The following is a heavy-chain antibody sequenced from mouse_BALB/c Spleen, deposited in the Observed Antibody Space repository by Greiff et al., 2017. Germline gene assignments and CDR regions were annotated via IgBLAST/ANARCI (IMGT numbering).Heavy chain of an antibody. V-gene: IGHV14-3*02. CDR2: IDPANGNT. CDR3: ASYYRYALDY. D-gene: IGHD2-14*01. Sequence: EVQRVESGAELVKPGASVKLSCTASGFNIKDTYMHWVKQRPEQGLEWIGRIDPANGNTKYDPKFQGKATITADTSSNTAYLQLSSLTSEDTAVYYCASYYRYALDYWGQGTTLTVSS. J-gene: IGHJ2*01. CDR1: GFNIKDTY.